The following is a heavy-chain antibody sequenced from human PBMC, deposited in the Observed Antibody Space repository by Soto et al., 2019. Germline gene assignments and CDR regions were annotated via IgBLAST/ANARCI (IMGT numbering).Heavy chain of an antibody. D-gene: IGHD6-6*01. CDR3: SILLGRPPADTPPLASPDFDG. CDR2: IDPSNSYT. CDR1: GNNFIYFW. Sequence: PGEFLKISCNASGNNFIYFWTILVRQKPGKGLEWMGRIDPSNSYTQYSPSFEGRITFPADRSLSTAYLRWSSLRSPDTAMYCCSILLGRPPADTPPLASPDFDGWGQGTLVTVSS. J-gene: IGHJ4*02. V-gene: IGHV5-10-1*01.